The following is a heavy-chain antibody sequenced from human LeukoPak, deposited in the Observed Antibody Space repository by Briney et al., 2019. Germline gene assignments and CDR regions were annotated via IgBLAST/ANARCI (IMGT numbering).Heavy chain of an antibody. V-gene: IGHV1-18*04. J-gene: IGHJ4*02. CDR3: ARVVPAAPLDY. CDR2: ISAYNGNT. Sequence: ASVKVSCKASGYTFTGYYIHWVRQAPGQRLEWMGWISAYNGNTNYAQKLQSRVTMTTDTSTSTAYMELRSLRSDDTAVYYCARVVPAAPLDYWGQGTLVTVSS. D-gene: IGHD2-2*01. CDR1: GYTFTGYY.